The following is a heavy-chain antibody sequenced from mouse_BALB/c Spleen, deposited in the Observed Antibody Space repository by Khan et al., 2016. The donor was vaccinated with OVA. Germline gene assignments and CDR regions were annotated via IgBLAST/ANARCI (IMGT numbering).Heavy chain of an antibody. CDR3: ARINNIGATYFDY. Sequence: QVQLQQSGAELVKAGASVKMSCKASGYPFTSSWMHWVKQRLGQGLEWFAETNTTHGRTYYHEKFNSQATLTVDKSSITAYRLRSGPTFEDSAVYYCARINNIGATYFDYWGQGTTLTVSS. CDR2: TNTTHGRT. V-gene: IGHV1S81*02. CDR1: GYPFTSSW. J-gene: IGHJ2*01. D-gene: IGHD1-1*01.